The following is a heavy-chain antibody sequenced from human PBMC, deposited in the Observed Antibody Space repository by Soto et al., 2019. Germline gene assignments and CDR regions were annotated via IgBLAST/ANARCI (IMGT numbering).Heavy chain of an antibody. D-gene: IGHD3-9*01. Sequence: SETLSLTCTVSGGSVSSGSYYWSWIRQPPGKGLEWIGYIYYSGSNNYNPSLKSRVTISVETSKNQFSLKLSSGTAADTAVYYCARAITIDNWFDPWGQGTLVTVSS. CDR3: ARAITIDNWFDP. CDR2: IYYSGSN. J-gene: IGHJ5*02. CDR1: GGSVSSGSYY. V-gene: IGHV4-61*01.